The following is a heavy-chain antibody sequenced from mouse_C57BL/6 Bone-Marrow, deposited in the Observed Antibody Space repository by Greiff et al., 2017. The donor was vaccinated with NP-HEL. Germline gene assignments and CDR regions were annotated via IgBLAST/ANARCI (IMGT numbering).Heavy chain of an antibody. V-gene: IGHV1-82*01. CDR2: IYPGDGDT. Sequence: QVQLQQSGPELVKPGASVKISCKASGYAFSSSWMNWVKQRPGKGLEWIGRIYPGDGDTNYNGKFKGKATLTADKSSSTAYMQLSSLTSEDAAVYFGARRRDYYAMDYWGQGTSVTVSS. J-gene: IGHJ4*01. CDR1: GYAFSSSW. CDR3: ARRRDYYAMDY.